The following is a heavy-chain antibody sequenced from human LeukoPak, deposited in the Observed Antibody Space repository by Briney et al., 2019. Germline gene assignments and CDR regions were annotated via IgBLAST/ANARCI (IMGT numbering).Heavy chain of an antibody. D-gene: IGHD6-13*01. CDR1: GYSFTSYW. CDR2: IYPGDSDT. V-gene: IGHV5-51*01. J-gene: IGHJ4*02. Sequence: GESLKISCKGSGYSFTSYWIGWVRQMPGKGLEWMGIIYPGDSDTRYSPSFQGQVTISADKSISTAYLQWSSLKASDTAMYHCARSTPSIAAAPYYFGYWGQGTLVTVSS. CDR3: ARSTPSIAAAPYYFGY.